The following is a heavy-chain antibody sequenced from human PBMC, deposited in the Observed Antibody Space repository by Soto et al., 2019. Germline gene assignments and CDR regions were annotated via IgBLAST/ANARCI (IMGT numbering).Heavy chain of an antibody. Sequence: ASVKVSCKASGYTFTAYYMHWVRQAPGRGLEWMGWINPNSGVTNYAREFQDRVTMTRDTSISTAYMELDRLKSDDTAVYYCARARIAVAGAPAFDIWGQGTMVTVSS. CDR3: ARARIAVAGAPAFDI. CDR2: INPNSGVT. D-gene: IGHD6-19*01. CDR1: GYTFTAYY. J-gene: IGHJ3*02. V-gene: IGHV1-2*02.